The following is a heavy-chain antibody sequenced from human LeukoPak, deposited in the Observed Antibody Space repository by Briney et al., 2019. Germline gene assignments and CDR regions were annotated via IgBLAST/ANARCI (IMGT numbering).Heavy chain of an antibody. J-gene: IGHJ5*02. CDR2: INHSGST. D-gene: IGHD2-2*02. CDR3: ARGRVGYCSSTSCYKSWFDP. Sequence: SETLSLTCAVYGGSFSGYYWSWIRQPPGKGLEWIGEINHSGSTNYNPPLKSRVTISVDTSKNQFSLKLSSVTAADTAVYYCARGRVGYCSSTSCYKSWFDPWGQGTLVTVSS. V-gene: IGHV4-34*01. CDR1: GGSFSGYY.